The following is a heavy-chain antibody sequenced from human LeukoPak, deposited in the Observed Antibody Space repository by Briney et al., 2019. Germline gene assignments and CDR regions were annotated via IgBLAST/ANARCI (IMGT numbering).Heavy chain of an antibody. J-gene: IGHJ6*03. Sequence: QPGGSLRLSCAASGFTFSSYGMHWVRQAPGKGLEWVAFIRYDGSNKYYADSVKGRFTISRDNSKNTLYLQMNSLRAEDTAVYYCAKDGPPGSKYCSGGSCYSDYYYYMDVWGKGTTVTVSS. D-gene: IGHD2-15*01. CDR2: IRYDGSNK. CDR1: GFTFSSYG. V-gene: IGHV3-30*02. CDR3: AKDGPPGSKYCSGGSCYSDYYYYMDV.